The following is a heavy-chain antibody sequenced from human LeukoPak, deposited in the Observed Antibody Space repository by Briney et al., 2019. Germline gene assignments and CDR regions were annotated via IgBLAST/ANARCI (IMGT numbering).Heavy chain of an antibody. CDR2: INHSGST. Sequence: SETLSLTCAVYGGSFSGYYWSWIRQPPGKGLEWIGEINHSGSTNYNPSLKSRVTISVDTSKNQFSLKLSSVTAADTAVYFCARVRGPFDYWGQGTLVTVSS. CDR1: GGSFSGYY. D-gene: IGHD1-26*01. V-gene: IGHV4-34*01. CDR3: ARVRGPFDY. J-gene: IGHJ4*02.